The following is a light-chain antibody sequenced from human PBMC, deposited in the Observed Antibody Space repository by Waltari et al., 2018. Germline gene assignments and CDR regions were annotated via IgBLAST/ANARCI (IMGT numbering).Light chain of an antibody. CDR2: KAS. J-gene: IGKJ3*01. CDR1: QGISSW. Sequence: DIQMTQSPSSLSASVGDRVTITCRASQGISSWVAWYQQKPGKVPKLLIYKASSLQSGVPSRFSGSGSGTDFTLTISSLQPEDFASYYCQHYNRAPFTFFPGTKLDIK. V-gene: IGKV1-12*01. CDR3: QHYNRAPFT.